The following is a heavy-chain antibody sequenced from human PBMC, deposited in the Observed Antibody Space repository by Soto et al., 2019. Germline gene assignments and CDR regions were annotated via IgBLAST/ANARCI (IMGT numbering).Heavy chain of an antibody. Sequence: QVQLQESGPGLLKPSETLSLTCTISGGSVSTYYWSWFRQPPGKELEWIGLTSYSGNTNYNPSLKSRVAMAVDTSKNQFSLTLSSVTAADTAVYYCARDGVGPFDYWGQGTLVTVSS. CDR2: TSYSGNT. J-gene: IGHJ4*02. V-gene: IGHV4-59*02. D-gene: IGHD3-3*01. CDR1: GGSVSTYY. CDR3: ARDGVGPFDY.